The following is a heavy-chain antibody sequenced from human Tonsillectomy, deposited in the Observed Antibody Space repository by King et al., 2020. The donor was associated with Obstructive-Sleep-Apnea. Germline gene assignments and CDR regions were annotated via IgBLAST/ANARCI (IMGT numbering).Heavy chain of an antibody. D-gene: IGHD3-16*01. CDR1: GFTFSSYS. J-gene: IGHJ4*02. V-gene: IGHV3-48*04. Sequence: VQLVESGGGLVQPGGSLRLSCAASGFTFSSYSMNWVRQAPGKGLEWGSYISSSSSTIYYADSVKGRFTISRDNAKNSLYLQMNSLKAEDTAVYYCARTIRGDTDPIYYWGQGTLVTVSS. CDR3: ARTIRGDTDPIYY. CDR2: ISSSSSTI.